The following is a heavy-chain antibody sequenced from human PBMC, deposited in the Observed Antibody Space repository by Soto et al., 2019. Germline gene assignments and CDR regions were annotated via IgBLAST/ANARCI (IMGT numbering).Heavy chain of an antibody. CDR2: ISSSSSYI. D-gene: IGHD2-2*01. J-gene: IGHJ6*03. V-gene: IGHV3-21*03. Sequence: EVQLVESGGGLVKPGGSLRLSCAASGFTFSSYSMNWGRQAPGKGLVWVSSISSSSSYIYYADSVKVRFTISRDNVKNSMYLQMNSLSAENRAVYYCASGPYCNSTSCYADYYYYYYVYGWGKGTTVTVSS. CDR1: GFTFSSYS. CDR3: ASGPYCNSTSCYADYYYYYYVYG.